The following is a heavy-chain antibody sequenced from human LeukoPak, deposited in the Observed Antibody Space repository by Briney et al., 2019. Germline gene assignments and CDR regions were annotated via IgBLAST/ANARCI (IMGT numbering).Heavy chain of an antibody. J-gene: IGHJ4*02. Sequence: ASVKVSCKASGYTFTGYYMHWVRQAPGQGLEWMGWINPNSGDTNYAQKFQGRVTMTRDTSISTAYMELSRLRSDDTAVYYCARGITMIVVGPPDYWGQGTLVTVSS. CDR1: GYTFTGYY. CDR2: INPNSGDT. CDR3: ARGITMIVVGPPDY. D-gene: IGHD3-22*01. V-gene: IGHV1-2*02.